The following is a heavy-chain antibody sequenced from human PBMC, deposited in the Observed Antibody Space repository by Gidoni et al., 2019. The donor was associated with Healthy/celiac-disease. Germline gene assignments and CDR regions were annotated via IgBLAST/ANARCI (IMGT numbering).Heavy chain of an antibody. Sequence: VPLVQSGAEVKKPGSSVKVSCKASAVTFSSYAISWGRQAPGQGLEWMGGIIPSCGTANDAQKFQGRVTITADESTSTAYRELSSLRSEDTAVYYCARDGDNYYYYMDVWGKGTTVTVSS. CDR2: IIPSCGTA. J-gene: IGHJ6*03. D-gene: IGHD7-27*01. CDR3: ARDGDNYYYYMDV. CDR1: AVTFSSYA. V-gene: IGHV1-69*01.